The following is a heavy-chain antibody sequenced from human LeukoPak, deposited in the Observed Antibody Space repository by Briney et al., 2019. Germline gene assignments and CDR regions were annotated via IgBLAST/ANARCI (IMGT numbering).Heavy chain of an antibody. D-gene: IGHD7-27*01. V-gene: IGHV3-73*01. J-gene: IGHJ6*02. CDR1: GFTFSNYG. Sequence: GRSLRLSCAASGFTFSNYGLHWVRQASGKGLEWVGRIRSKANSYATAYAASVKGRFTISRDDPKNTAYLQMNSLKTEDTAVYYCTRQILGKYYYYYYGMDVWGQGTTVTVSS. CDR2: IRSKANSYAT. CDR3: TRQILGKYYYYYYGMDV.